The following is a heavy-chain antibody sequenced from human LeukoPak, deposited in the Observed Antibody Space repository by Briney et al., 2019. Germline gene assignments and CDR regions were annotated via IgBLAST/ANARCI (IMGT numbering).Heavy chain of an antibody. J-gene: IGHJ4*02. Sequence: SETLSLTCTVSGRSLRNNNYYWAWIRQPPGKGLECIGSIYYSGSPYYNPSLKSRVTISVDTSKNQFSLRLSSVTAADTAVYYCATWRTAKTGFDYWGQGTLVTVSS. CDR3: ATWRTAKTGFDY. CDR2: IYYSGSP. D-gene: IGHD1-1*01. CDR1: GRSLRNNNYY. V-gene: IGHV4-39*01.